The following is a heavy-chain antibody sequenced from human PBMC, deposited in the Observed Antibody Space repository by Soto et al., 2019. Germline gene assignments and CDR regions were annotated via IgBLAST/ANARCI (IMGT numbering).Heavy chain of an antibody. J-gene: IGHJ4*02. CDR3: ARSPYYYDTSGYYY. CDR2: ISSSSSYI. D-gene: IGHD3-22*01. V-gene: IGHV3-21*01. Sequence: EVQLVESGGGLVKPGGSLRLSCAASGFTFSSYSMHWVRQAPGKGLEWVSSISSSSSYIYYADSVKGRFTISRDNAKNSLYLQMNSLRAEDTAVYYCARSPYYYDTSGYYYWGQGTLVTVSS. CDR1: GFTFSSYS.